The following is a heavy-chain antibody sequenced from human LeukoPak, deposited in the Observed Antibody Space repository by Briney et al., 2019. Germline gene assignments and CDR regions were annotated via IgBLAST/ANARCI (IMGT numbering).Heavy chain of an antibody. Sequence: GESLKISCKGSGYSFTSYWIGWVRRMPGKGREWMGIIYPGDSDTRYSPSFQGQVTISADKSISTAYLQWSSLKASDTAMYYCARQGGYSGYDSYFDYWGQGTLVTVSS. CDR3: ARQGGYSGYDSYFDY. V-gene: IGHV5-51*01. CDR1: GYSFTSYW. D-gene: IGHD5-12*01. CDR2: IYPGDSDT. J-gene: IGHJ4*02.